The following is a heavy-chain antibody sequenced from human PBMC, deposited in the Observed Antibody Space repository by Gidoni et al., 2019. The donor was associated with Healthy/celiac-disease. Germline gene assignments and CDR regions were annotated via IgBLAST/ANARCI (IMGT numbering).Heavy chain of an antibody. J-gene: IGHJ4*02. V-gene: IGHV3-23*01. CDR2: ISGSGGST. CDR3: AKDRPGIAAAGTSSYYFDY. Sequence: EVQLLESGGGLVQPGGSLRLSCAASGFTFSSYAMSWVRQAPGKGLEWVSAISGSGGSTYYADSVKGRFTISRDNSKNTLYLQMNSLRAEDTAVYYCAKDRPGIAAAGTSSYYFDYWGQGTLVTVSS. CDR1: GFTFSSYA. D-gene: IGHD6-13*01.